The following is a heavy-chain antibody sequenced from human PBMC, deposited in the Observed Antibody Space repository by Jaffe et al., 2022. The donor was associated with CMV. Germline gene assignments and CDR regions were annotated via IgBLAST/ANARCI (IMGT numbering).Heavy chain of an antibody. CDR2: IYYSGST. Sequence: QLQLQESGPGLVKPSETLSLTCTVSGGSISSSSYYWGWIRQPPGKGLEWIGSIYYSGSTYYNPSLKSRVTISVDTSKNQFSLKLSSVTAADTAVYYCARRIADMTTVTPFDYWGQGTLVTVSS. CDR3: ARRIADMTTVTPFDY. D-gene: IGHD4-17*01. CDR1: GGSISSSSYY. V-gene: IGHV4-39*01. J-gene: IGHJ4*02.